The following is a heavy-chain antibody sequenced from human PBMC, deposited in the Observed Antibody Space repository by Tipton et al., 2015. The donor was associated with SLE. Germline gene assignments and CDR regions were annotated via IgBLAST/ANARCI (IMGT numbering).Heavy chain of an antibody. CDR1: GFTFDDYG. CDR2: INWNGGST. V-gene: IGHV3-20*04. J-gene: IGHJ5*02. CDR3: ARFDGGLNL. Sequence: SLRLSCAASGFTFDDYGMSWVRQAPGKGLEWVSTINWNGGSTGYVDSVKGRFTISRDNAKNSVFLQMNSLRVEDTALYYCARFDGGLNLWGQGTLVTVSS. D-gene: IGHD4-23*01.